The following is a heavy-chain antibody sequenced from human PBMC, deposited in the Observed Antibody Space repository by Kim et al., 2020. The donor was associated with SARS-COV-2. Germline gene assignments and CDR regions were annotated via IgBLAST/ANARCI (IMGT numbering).Heavy chain of an antibody. Sequence: SETLSLTCAVYGGSFSGYYWSWIRQPPGKGLEWIGEINHSGSTNYNPSLKSRVTISVDTSKNQFSLKLSSVTAADTAVYYCARGRSGYDYVWGSYRYTGSFEYWGQGTLVTVSS. D-gene: IGHD3-16*02. CDR1: GGSFSGYY. J-gene: IGHJ4*02. V-gene: IGHV4-34*01. CDR2: INHSGST. CDR3: ARGRSGYDYVWGSYRYTGSFEY.